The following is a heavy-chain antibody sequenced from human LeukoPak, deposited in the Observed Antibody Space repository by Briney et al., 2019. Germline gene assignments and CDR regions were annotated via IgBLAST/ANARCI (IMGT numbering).Heavy chain of an antibody. CDR3: AKKGQADDNGKPD. Sequence: GGSLRLSCAAAGFTFSSYDLSWVRQAPGKGLECVSAIRRGVGSTYYADSVKGRFTISRDNSKNTLYLQMNNLRADDTAVYYCAKKGQADDNGKPDWGQGTLVTVSS. V-gene: IGHV3-23*01. D-gene: IGHD1-1*01. J-gene: IGHJ4*02. CDR1: GFTFSSYD. CDR2: IRRGVGST.